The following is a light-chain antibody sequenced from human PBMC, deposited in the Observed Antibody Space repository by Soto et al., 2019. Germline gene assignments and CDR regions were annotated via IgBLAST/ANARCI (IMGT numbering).Light chain of an antibody. CDR3: QQYNSYCT. J-gene: IGKJ1*01. CDR2: KAS. V-gene: IGKV1-5*03. CDR1: QSISSW. Sequence: DIQMTQSPSTLSASVGDRVTITCRASQSISSWLAWYQQKPGKAPKLLIYKASSLESGVHSRFSGSGSGTEFTLTISSLQPDDFATYYCQQYNSYCTFGQGTKVEIK.